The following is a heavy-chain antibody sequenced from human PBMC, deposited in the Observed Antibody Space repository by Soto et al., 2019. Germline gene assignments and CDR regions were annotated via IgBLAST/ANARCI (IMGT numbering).Heavy chain of an antibody. CDR2: INPSGGST. J-gene: IGHJ4*02. CDR3: ARDVGYSGPFDY. V-gene: IGHV1-46*03. Sequence: VKVSCKASGGTFSSYTNSWVRQAPGQGLEWMGIINPSGGSTSYAQKFQGRVTMTRDTSTSTVYMELSSLRSEDTAVYYCARDVGYSGPFDYWGQGTLVTVSS. CDR1: GGTFSSYT. D-gene: IGHD6-13*01.